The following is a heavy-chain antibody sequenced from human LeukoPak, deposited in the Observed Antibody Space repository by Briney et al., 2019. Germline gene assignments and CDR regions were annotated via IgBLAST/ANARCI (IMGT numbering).Heavy chain of an antibody. Sequence: QPGGSLRLSCAASGFTFSSYAMSWVRQAPGKGLEWVAVISYDGSNKYYADSVKGRFTISRDNSKNTLYLQMNSLRAEDTAVYYCANGKHYYGSGSYYNRHAFDIWGQGTMVTVSS. D-gene: IGHD3-10*01. CDR1: GFTFSSYA. CDR3: ANGKHYYGSGSYYNRHAFDI. CDR2: ISYDGSNK. V-gene: IGHV3-30*18. J-gene: IGHJ3*02.